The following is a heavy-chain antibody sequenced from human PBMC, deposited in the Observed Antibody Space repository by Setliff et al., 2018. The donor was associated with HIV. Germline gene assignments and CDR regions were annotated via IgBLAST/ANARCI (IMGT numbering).Heavy chain of an antibody. Sequence: SETLSLTCTVSGDSINTHYWSWIRQAPGKGLEWIGCISHSGNTNFNPPLNSRVTISLDTSKNQFSLRLTSLTAADTAIYYCARSTVGAGASFPWGRGILVTVSS. CDR2: ISHSGNT. CDR3: ARSTVGAGASFP. J-gene: IGHJ5*02. D-gene: IGHD1-26*01. CDR1: GDSINTHY. V-gene: IGHV4-59*11.